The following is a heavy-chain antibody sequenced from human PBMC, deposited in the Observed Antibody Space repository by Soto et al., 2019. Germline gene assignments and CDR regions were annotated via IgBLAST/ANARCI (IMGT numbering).Heavy chain of an antibody. CDR2: ISNRGTYT. J-gene: IGHJ4*02. CDR1: AFTFKDYY. CDR3: ARAAGSLLYNFDS. V-gene: IGHV3-11*06. Sequence: GGSLRLSCTASAFTFKDYYMTWIRQAPGKGLEWISYISNRGTYTHYADSVKGRFTISRDNAKNSVYLHMSSLSAEDTALYYCARAAGSLLYNFDSWGQGTQVTVSS. D-gene: IGHD6-25*01.